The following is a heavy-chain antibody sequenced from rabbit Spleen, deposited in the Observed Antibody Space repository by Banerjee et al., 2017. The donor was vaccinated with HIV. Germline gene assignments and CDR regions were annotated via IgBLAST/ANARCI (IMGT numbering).Heavy chain of an antibody. V-gene: IGHV1S45*01. CDR3: ARLGHADYPYAYGLKL. Sequence: QEQLVESGGGLVKPEGSLKLSCTASGFSFSNKAVMCWVRHTPGKGLEWIACINAVTGKAVYASWAKGRFTISKTSSTTVTLQMTSLTAADTATYFCARLGHADYPYAYGLKLWGPGTLVTVS. CDR2: INAVTGKA. D-gene: IGHD6-1*01. CDR1: GFSFSNKAV. J-gene: IGHJ4*01.